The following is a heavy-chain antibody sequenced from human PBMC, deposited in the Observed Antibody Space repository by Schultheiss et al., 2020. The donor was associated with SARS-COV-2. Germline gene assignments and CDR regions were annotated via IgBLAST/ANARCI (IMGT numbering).Heavy chain of an antibody. CDR2: ISWNSGSI. J-gene: IGHJ4*02. Sequence: GGSLRLSCAASGFTFDDYAMHWVRQAPGKGLEWVSGISWNSGSIGYADSVKGRFTISRDNSKNTLYLQMNSLRAEDTAVYYCARDIRYSGSSLDYWGQGTLVTVSS. CDR3: ARDIRYSGSSLDY. CDR1: GFTFDDYA. D-gene: IGHD1-26*01. V-gene: IGHV3-9*01.